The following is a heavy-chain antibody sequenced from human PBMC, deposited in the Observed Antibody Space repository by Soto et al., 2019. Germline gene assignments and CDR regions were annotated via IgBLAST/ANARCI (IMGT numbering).Heavy chain of an antibody. CDR1: GFTFSSYA. D-gene: IGHD2-2*01. CDR2: ISGSGVST. V-gene: IGHV3-23*01. J-gene: IGHJ4*02. CDR3: ARSYCSSTSCYENY. Sequence: EVQLLESGGGLVQPGGSLRLSCAASGFTFSSYAMSWVRQAPGKGLEWVSAISGSGVSTYYADSVKGRFTNSRDNSKNTLYLQMNSLRAEDTAVYYCARSYCSSTSCYENYWGQGTLVTVSS.